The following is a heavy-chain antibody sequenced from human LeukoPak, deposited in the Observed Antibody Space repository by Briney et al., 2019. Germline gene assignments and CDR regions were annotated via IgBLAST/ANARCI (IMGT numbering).Heavy chain of an antibody. CDR3: ARARSNDAFDI. J-gene: IGHJ3*02. CDR1: GFTASSNY. CDR2: IYSGGST. V-gene: IGHV3-53*01. Sequence: GGSLRLSCAASGFTASSNYMSWVRQAPGKGLEWVSVIYSGGSTYYADSVKGRFTISRDNSKNTLYLQMNSLRAEDTAVYYCARARSNDAFDIWGEGTMVTVSS.